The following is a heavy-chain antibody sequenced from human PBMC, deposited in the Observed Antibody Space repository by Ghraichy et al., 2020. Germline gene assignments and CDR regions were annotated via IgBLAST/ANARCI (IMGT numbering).Heavy chain of an antibody. Sequence: LSLTCEASGFSFSNYWMQWVRQVPGKGLLWVSRITSDGSITTYADSVKGRFTTSRDNAKNTLYLQMNSLRAEDTAVYYCTTETDDFWSGYHDYWGQGTLVTVSS. J-gene: IGHJ4*02. CDR1: GFSFSNYW. CDR2: ITSDGSIT. V-gene: IGHV3-74*01. CDR3: TTETDDFWSGYHDY. D-gene: IGHD3-3*01.